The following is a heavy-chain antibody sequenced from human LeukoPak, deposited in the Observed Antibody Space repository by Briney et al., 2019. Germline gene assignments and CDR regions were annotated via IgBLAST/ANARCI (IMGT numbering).Heavy chain of an antibody. J-gene: IGHJ3*02. CDR2: IIPIFGTA. Sequence: ASVNVSCRASGGTFSSYAISWVRKAPGQGLEWMGGIIPIFGTANYAQKFQGRVTITADESTSTAYMELSSLRSEDTAVYYCARDLGWELHAFDIWGQGTMVTVSS. CDR1: GGTFSSYA. V-gene: IGHV1-69*13. D-gene: IGHD1-26*01. CDR3: ARDLGWELHAFDI.